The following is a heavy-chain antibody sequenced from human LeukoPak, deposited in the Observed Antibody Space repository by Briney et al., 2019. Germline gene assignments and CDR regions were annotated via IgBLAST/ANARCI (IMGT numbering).Heavy chain of an antibody. Sequence: ASVKVSCKASEYTFTSYDINWVRQATGQGLEWMGWMNPNSGNTGYAQKFQGRVTMTRNTSISTAYMELSSLRSEDTAVYYCARGRRATYYDSGSYPFLWGQGTLVTVSS. CDR1: EYTFTSYD. CDR3: ARGRRATYYDSGSYPFL. CDR2: MNPNSGNT. V-gene: IGHV1-8*01. J-gene: IGHJ4*02. D-gene: IGHD3-10*01.